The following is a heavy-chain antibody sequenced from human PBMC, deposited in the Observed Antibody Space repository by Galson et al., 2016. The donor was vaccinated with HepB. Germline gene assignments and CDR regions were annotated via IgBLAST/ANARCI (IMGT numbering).Heavy chain of an antibody. CDR3: PRVLGGYDFYP. V-gene: IGHV1-18*01. Sequence: SVKVSCKASGFTFTAYGISWVRQAPGQGLEWMGWINAYNGNTNYAQSFQGRVTMTTDTSTGTVYMELWNLRSDDTAVYYCPRVLGGYDFYPWGQGTLVTVSS. CDR1: GFTFTAYG. CDR2: INAYNGNT. D-gene: IGHD5-12*01. J-gene: IGHJ5*02.